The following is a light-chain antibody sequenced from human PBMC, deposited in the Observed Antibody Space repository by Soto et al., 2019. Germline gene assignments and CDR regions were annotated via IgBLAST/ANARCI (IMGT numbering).Light chain of an antibody. J-gene: IGLJ2*01. CDR3: QSYDSSLRV. Sequence: QLVLTQPPSVSGAPGQRVTISCTGSTSNIGAGHDVHWYKQLPGTAPKLLIYGNNNRPSGVPDRFSGSKSGTSASLAITGLQAEDEGDYYCQSYDSSLRVFGGGTKLTVL. CDR2: GNN. V-gene: IGLV1-40*01. CDR1: TSNIGAGHD.